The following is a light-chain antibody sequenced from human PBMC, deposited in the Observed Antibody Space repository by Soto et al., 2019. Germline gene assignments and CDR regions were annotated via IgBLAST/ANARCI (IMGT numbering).Light chain of an antibody. CDR1: QILTSNY. Sequence: EVLLTQSPGTLSLSPGERATLSCRASQILTSNYLAWYQQKPGQAPRLLIYAASTRASGIPDRFSGSGSGADFTLTISRLEPEDFAVYYCQHYDGSPPWTFGQGTNVDVK. CDR2: AAS. CDR3: QHYDGSPPWT. V-gene: IGKV3-20*01. J-gene: IGKJ1*01.